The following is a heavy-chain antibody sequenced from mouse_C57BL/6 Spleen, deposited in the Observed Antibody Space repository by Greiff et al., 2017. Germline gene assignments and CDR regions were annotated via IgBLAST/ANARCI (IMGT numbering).Heavy chain of an antibody. CDR1: GFTFSDYG. J-gene: IGHJ2*01. Sequence: EVKLVESGGGLVKPGGSLKLSCAASGFTFSDYGMHWVRQAPEKGLEWVAYISSGSSTIYYADTVKGRFTISRDNAKNTLFLQMTSLRSEDTAMYYCARGLTYYFDDWGQGTTLTVSS. V-gene: IGHV5-17*01. CDR3: ARGLTYYFDD. D-gene: IGHD4-1*01. CDR2: ISSGSSTI.